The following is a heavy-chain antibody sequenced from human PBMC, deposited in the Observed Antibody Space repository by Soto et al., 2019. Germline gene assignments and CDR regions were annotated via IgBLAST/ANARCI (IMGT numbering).Heavy chain of an antibody. Sequence: PSETLSLTCTVSGGSISGSSYYWGWIRQPPGKGLEWIGNIFYSGTTYYNPSLKSRVTISVDTPKNQFSLKLRSVTAADTAVYYCESSVSYAQSDYWGQGTLVTVSS. D-gene: IGHD3-10*01. CDR3: ESSVSYAQSDY. J-gene: IGHJ4*02. CDR1: GGSISGSSYY. V-gene: IGHV4-39*01. CDR2: IFYSGTT.